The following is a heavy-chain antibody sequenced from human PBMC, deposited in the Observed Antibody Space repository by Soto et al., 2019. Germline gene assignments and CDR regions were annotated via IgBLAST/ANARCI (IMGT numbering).Heavy chain of an antibody. CDR1: GGTFSSYA. V-gene: IGHV1-69*06. CDR2: IIPIFGTA. D-gene: IGHD2-2*01. J-gene: IGHJ6*02. Sequence: ASVKVSCKASGGTFSSYAISWVRQAPGQGLEWMGGIIPIFGTANYAQKFQGRVTITADKSTSTAYMELSSLRSEDTAVYYCARVYRPYYYYGMDVWGQGTTVTVSS. CDR3: ARVYRPYYYYGMDV.